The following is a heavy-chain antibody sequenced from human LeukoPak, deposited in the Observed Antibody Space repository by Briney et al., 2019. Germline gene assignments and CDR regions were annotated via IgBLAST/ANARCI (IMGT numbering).Heavy chain of an antibody. D-gene: IGHD3-3*01. CDR2: IRYDGSNK. J-gene: IGHJ5*02. V-gene: IGHV3-30*02. CDR3: AKGRLFYDFWSGSLFDP. Sequence: GGSLRLSCAASGFTFSSYGMHWVRQAPGKGLEWVAFIRYDGSNKYYADSVKGRFTISRDNSKNTLYLQMNSLRAEDTAVYYCAKGRLFYDFWSGSLFDPWGQGTLVTVSS. CDR1: GFTFSSYG.